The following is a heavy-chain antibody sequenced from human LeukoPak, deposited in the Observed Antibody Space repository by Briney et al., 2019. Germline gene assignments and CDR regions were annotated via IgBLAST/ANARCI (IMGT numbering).Heavy chain of an antibody. D-gene: IGHD3-3*01. CDR2: INHSGST. J-gene: IGHJ5*02. CDR1: GVSFSGYY. CDR3: ARGKVVGPVNDFWSGYRGYNWFDP. Sequence: SETLSLTCAVYGVSFSGYYWSWIRQPPGKGLEWIGEINHSGSTNYNASLKSRVTISVDTSKNQFSLKLSSVTAADTAVYYCARGKVVGPVNDFWSGYRGYNWFDPWGQGTLVTVSS. V-gene: IGHV4-34*01.